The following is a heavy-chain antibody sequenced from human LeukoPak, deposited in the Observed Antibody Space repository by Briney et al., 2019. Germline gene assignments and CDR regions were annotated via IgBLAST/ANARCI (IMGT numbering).Heavy chain of an antibody. CDR3: ARDPMVRGVMTNYFDY. CDR1: GFTFSSYG. V-gene: IGHV3-33*01. Sequence: GGSLRLSCAASGFTFSSYGMHWVRQAPGKGLEWVAVIWYDGSNKYYADSVKGRFTISRDNSKNTLYLQMNSLRAEDTAVYYCARDPMVRGVMTNYFDYWGQGTLVTVSS. CDR2: IWYDGSNK. J-gene: IGHJ4*02. D-gene: IGHD3-10*01.